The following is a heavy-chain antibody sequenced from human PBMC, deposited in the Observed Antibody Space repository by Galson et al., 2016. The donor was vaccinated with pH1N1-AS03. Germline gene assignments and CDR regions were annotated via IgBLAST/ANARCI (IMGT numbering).Heavy chain of an antibody. CDR3: ARDPDSVAGTSLDWYFDL. CDR2: IRYDGSNK. D-gene: IGHD6-19*01. J-gene: IGHJ2*01. CDR1: GFTFSSYG. V-gene: IGHV3-30*02. Sequence: SLRLSCAASGFTFSSYGMRWVRQAPGKGLEWVAFIRYDGSNKYYADSVKGRFTISRDNSKNTLYLQMNSLRAEDTAVYYCARDPDSVAGTSLDWYFDLWGRGTLVTVSS.